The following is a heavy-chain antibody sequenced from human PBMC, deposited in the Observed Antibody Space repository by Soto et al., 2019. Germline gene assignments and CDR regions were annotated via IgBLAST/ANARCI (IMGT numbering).Heavy chain of an antibody. V-gene: IGHV3-23*01. J-gene: IGHJ4*02. CDR1: GFTFSTYA. CDR2: ISGSGDET. Sequence: EVQLLESGGGLVQPGGSLRLSCAASGFTFSTYAMNWVRQAPGEGLEWVSTISGSGDETYYADSVKGRFTISRDSSKNTLYLEMNSLRAEDTGVYYCVKGGRIQNSDFWGQGTLVTVSS. CDR3: VKGGRIQNSDF. D-gene: IGHD5-18*01.